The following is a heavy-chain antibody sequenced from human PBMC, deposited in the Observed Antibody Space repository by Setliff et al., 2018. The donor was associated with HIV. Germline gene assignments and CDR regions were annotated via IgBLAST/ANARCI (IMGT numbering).Heavy chain of an antibody. CDR3: ARETYGYVWGTYRYRPRHFDY. CDR2: IYTSGST. CDR1: GGSISSGTSY. V-gene: IGHV4-61*02. J-gene: IGHJ4*02. Sequence: SETLSLTCTVSGGSISSGTSYWSWIRQPAGKGPEWIGRIYTSGSTNYNHSLKSRVSISVDTSKNRFSLKLSPVTAADTAVYYCARETYGYVWGTYRYRPRHFDYWGQGTLVTVSS. D-gene: IGHD3-16*02.